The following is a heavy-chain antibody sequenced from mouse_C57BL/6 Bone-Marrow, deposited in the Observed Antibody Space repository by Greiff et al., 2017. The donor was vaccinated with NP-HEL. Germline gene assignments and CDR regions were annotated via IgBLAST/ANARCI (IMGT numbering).Heavy chain of an antibody. V-gene: IGHV1-69*01. D-gene: IGHD1-1*01. CDR1: GYTFTSYW. CDR3: ARPLYYGSSYHYAMDY. J-gene: IGHJ4*01. CDR2: IDPSDSYT. Sequence: QVQLQQPGAELVMPGASVKLSCKASGYTFTSYWMHWVKQRPGQGLEWIGEIDPSDSYTNYNQKFKGKSTLTVDKSSSTAYMQLSSLTSEDSAVYYGARPLYYGSSYHYAMDYWGQGTSVTASS.